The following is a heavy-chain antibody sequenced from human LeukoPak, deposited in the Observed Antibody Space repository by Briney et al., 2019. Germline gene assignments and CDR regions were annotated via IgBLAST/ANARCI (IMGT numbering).Heavy chain of an antibody. J-gene: IGHJ6*03. CDR3: ARVLRYCSGGNCYSGGLGYMDV. D-gene: IGHD2-15*01. V-gene: IGHV3-11*01. CDR1: GFTFSNAW. Sequence: GGPLRLSCAASGFTFSNAWMRWIRQAPGKGLEWVSSISRSGSTKYYADSVKGRFTISRDNAKNSLFLQMNSLRAEDTAVYYCARVLRYCSGGNCYSGGLGYMDVWGKGTTVTISS. CDR2: ISRSGSTK.